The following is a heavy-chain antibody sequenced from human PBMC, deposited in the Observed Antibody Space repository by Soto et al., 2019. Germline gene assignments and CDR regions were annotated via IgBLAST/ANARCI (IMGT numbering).Heavy chain of an antibody. CDR3: ARLPVDTITSLDY. CDR2: INSDGSSI. V-gene: IGHV3-74*01. Sequence: EVQLVESGGDLVQPGGFLRLSCATSGFTFSRYWMHWVRQVPGKGLVWVSRINSDGSSISYSDSVKGRFTISRDNSKNTLYLQMNCLRVEGTAVYYCARLPVDTITSLDYWGQGTLVTVSS. J-gene: IGHJ4*02. CDR1: GFTFSRYW. D-gene: IGHD3-3*01.